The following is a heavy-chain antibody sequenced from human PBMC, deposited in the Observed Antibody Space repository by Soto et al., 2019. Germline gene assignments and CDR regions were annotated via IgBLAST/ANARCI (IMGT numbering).Heavy chain of an antibody. V-gene: IGHV3-33*01. D-gene: IGHD1-20*01. CDR3: AGVHQIHNWYFDY. Sequence: QVQLVESGGGVVQPGNSLRLSCAASGFSVSTHVVHWVRQVPGKGLEWVAVLWYDGSGEYYADSVKGRFTISRDSSKNTMYPQMNSLRVKDTAVYSCAGVHQIHNWYFDYWGQATLATVSS. CDR2: LWYDGSGE. CDR1: GFSVSTHV. J-gene: IGHJ4*02.